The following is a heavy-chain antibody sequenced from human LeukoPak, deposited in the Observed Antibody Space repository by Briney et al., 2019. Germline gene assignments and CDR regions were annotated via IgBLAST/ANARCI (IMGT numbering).Heavy chain of an antibody. V-gene: IGHV1-2*06. CDR2: INPNSGGT. CDR3: ANQQHKYSTGSGFEC. CDR1: GYTFTGHY. Sequence: SVKVSCKASGYTFTGHYMHWVPQAPGQGLEWMGRINPNSGGTNYAQRFQGRVTMTRDTSIRTAYMELSRLRSDGTAVYYCANQQHKYSTGSGFECWGQRILFTVSS. D-gene: IGHD3-10*01. J-gene: IGHJ4*02.